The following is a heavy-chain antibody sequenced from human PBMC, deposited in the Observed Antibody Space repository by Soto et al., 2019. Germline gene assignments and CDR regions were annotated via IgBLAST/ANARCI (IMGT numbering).Heavy chain of an antibody. V-gene: IGHV3-23*01. Sequence: GGSLRLSCAASGFTFSSYAMSWVRQAPGKGLEWVSAISGSGGSTYYADSVKGRFTISRDNSKNTLYLQMNSLRAEDTAVYYCAKMEDIVVVPAAIFDYWGQGTLVTAPQ. CDR1: GFTFSSYA. CDR2: ISGSGGST. CDR3: AKMEDIVVVPAAIFDY. J-gene: IGHJ4*02. D-gene: IGHD2-2*01.